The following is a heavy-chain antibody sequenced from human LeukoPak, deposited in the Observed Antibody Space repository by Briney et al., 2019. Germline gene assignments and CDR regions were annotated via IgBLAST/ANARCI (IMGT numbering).Heavy chain of an antibody. CDR1: GGSFSGYY. V-gene: IGHV4-34*01. D-gene: IGHD5-12*01. J-gene: IGHJ5*02. CDR2: ITHSGST. CDR3: ARYDIVATNWFDP. Sequence: PSETLSLTCAVYGGSFSGYYWSWIRQPPGKGLEWIGEITHSGSTNYNPSLKSRVTISVDTSKNQFSLKLSSVTAADTAVYYCARYDIVATNWFDPWGQGTLVTVFS.